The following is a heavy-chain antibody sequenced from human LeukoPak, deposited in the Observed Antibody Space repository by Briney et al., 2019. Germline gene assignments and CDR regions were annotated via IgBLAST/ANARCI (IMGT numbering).Heavy chain of an antibody. D-gene: IGHD2-15*01. V-gene: IGHV4-61*02. CDR1: GGSISGGSYY. J-gene: IGHJ4*02. CDR3: ARDREGYCSGGSCLDYFDY. Sequence: SQTLSLTCTVSGGSISGGSYYWSWIRQPAGKGLEWIGRIYASGSTVYNPSLNSRVTISVDTSKNQFSLRLSSVTAADTAVYYCARDREGYCSGGSCLDYFDYWGQRTLVTVSS. CDR2: IYASGST.